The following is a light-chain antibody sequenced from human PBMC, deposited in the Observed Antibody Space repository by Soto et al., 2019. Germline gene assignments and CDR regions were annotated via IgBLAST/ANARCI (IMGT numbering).Light chain of an antibody. Sequence: QSVLTQPPSVSVAPGQKVTISCSGSRSNIENNYVSWYQQLPGTAPQLLIYDNNKRASGIPDRFSASKSGTSATLGITALQSGDEADYYCGTWDNILGAVFGGGTQLTVL. CDR3: GTWDNILGAV. J-gene: IGLJ2*01. CDR1: RSNIENNY. V-gene: IGLV1-51*01. CDR2: DNN.